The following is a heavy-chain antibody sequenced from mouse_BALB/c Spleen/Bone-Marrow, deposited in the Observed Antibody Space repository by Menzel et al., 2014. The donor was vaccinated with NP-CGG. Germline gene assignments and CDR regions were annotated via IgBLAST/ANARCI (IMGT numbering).Heavy chain of an antibody. D-gene: IGHD2-3*01. V-gene: IGHV1-7*01. CDR1: GYTFTSYW. CDR3: ARCNDVSALPLDC. Sequence: VQLQQSGAELAKPGASVKMSCKASGYTFTSYWIHWIKQRPGQGLEWLGYINPSTGYTEYNQKFKDKATLTADKSSSTPDMQLNTMTSDNSAVYFCARCNDVSALPLDCWGQGPTGTVSS. CDR2: INPSTGYT. J-gene: IGHJ2*01.